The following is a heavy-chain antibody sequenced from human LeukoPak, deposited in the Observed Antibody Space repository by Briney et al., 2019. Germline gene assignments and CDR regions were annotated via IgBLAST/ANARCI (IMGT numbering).Heavy chain of an antibody. CDR3: ARFQLAPPDYYDTQGAFDI. V-gene: IGHV3-7*01. CDR1: GFIFTDYW. J-gene: IGHJ3*02. CDR2: IKEDGSEK. Sequence: PGGSLRLSCAASGFIFTDYWMYWVRQAPGRGLAWVANIKEDGSEKNYVDSVKGRFTISRDNAKNSVYLQMNSLRVEDTAVYYCARFQLAPPDYYDTQGAFDIWGQGTMVTVSS. D-gene: IGHD3-22*01.